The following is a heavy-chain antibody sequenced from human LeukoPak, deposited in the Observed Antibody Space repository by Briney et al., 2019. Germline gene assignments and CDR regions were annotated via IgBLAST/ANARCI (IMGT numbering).Heavy chain of an antibody. CDR3: ARGGDIVVVPAAMFWFDP. CDR2: TNHSGCT. CDR1: GGSFSGYY. D-gene: IGHD2-2*01. V-gene: IGHV4-34*01. Sequence: SETLSLTCAVYGGSFSGYYWSWIRNPPGKGLEWLGETNHSGCTNYNTSLKSRVRISVDTSKTQFSLKLSSVTAADTAVYYCARGGDIVVVPAAMFWFDPWGQGTLVTVPS. J-gene: IGHJ5*02.